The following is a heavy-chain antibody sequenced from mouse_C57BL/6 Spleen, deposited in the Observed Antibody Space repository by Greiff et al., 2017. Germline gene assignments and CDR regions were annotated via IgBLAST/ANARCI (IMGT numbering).Heavy chain of an antibody. D-gene: IGHD1-1*01. CDR3: ARENYERAY. CDR1: GYTFTSYG. Sequence: VQLQQSGAELARPGASVKLSCKASGYTFTSYGISWVKQRTGQGLEWIGEIYPRSGNTYYNEKFKGKATLTADKSSSTAYMELRSLTSEDSAVYFCARENYERAYWGQGTLVTVSA. V-gene: IGHV1-81*01. J-gene: IGHJ3*01. CDR2: IYPRSGNT.